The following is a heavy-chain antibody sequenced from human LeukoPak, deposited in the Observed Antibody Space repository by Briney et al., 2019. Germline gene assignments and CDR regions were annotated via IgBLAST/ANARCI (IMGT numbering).Heavy chain of an antibody. CDR2: IFYSGST. V-gene: IGHV4-39*01. Sequence: SETLSLTCTVSGYSISSSYYWGWIRQPPGKGLEWIGSIFYSGSTFFNPSLKSRVTISVDTSKNQFSLKLSSVTAADTAVYYCARQQGYIMAAAAYYFDYWGQGTLVTVSS. CDR1: GYSISSSYY. CDR3: ARQQGYIMAAAAYYFDY. D-gene: IGHD6-13*01. J-gene: IGHJ4*02.